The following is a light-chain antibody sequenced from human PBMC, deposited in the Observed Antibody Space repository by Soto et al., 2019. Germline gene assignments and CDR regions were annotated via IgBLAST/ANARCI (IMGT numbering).Light chain of an antibody. CDR1: QSVSSSY. Sequence: DIVLTQSPGTLSLSPGERATLTCRASQSVSSSYLAWYQQKPGQAPRLLMFDASTRANGSPDRFSGSGSGTDFTLTISRLEPEDFAVYYYQQFGTSFPYTFGQGTKLDIK. CDR2: DAS. J-gene: IGKJ2*01. V-gene: IGKV3-20*01. CDR3: QQFGTSFPYT.